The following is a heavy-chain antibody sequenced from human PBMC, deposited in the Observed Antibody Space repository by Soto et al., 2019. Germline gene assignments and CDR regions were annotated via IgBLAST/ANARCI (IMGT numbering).Heavy chain of an antibody. D-gene: IGHD2-21*02. J-gene: IGHJ3*02. CDR1: GYTFTSYG. CDR3: ARVIPYCGGVCNDAFDI. CDR2: ISAYNGNT. Sequence: ASVKVSCKASGYTFTSYGISWVRQAPGQGLEWMGRISAYNGNTNYAQKFQGRVTMTRDTSTSTVYLELSSLRSEDTAVYYCARVIPYCGGVCNDAFDIWGQGTMVTVSS. V-gene: IGHV1-18*01.